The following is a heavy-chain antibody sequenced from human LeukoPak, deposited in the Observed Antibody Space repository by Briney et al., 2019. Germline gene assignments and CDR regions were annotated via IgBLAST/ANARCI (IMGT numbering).Heavy chain of an antibody. CDR2: INPSGGST. V-gene: IGHV1-46*01. J-gene: IGHJ4*02. CDR1: GYTFTSYY. Sequence: ASVKVSCKASGYTFTSYYMHWVRQAPGQGLEWMGIINPSGGSTSYAQKFQGRVTMTGDTSTSTVYMELSSLRSEDTAVYYCARSSGWLPLDYWGQGTLVTVSS. D-gene: IGHD6-19*01. CDR3: ARSSGWLPLDY.